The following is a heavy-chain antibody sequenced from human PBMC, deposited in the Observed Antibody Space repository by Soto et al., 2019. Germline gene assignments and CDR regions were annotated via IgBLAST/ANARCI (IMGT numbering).Heavy chain of an antibody. J-gene: IGHJ5*02. CDR1: GGSISSSSYY. D-gene: IGHD2-2*01. CDR3: ERRHMGRLVPAGFDP. CDR2: IYYSGST. V-gene: IGHV4-39*01. Sequence: PSETLSLTCTVSGGSISSSSYYWGWIRQPPGKGLEWIGSIYYSGSTYYNPSLKSRVTISVDTSKNQFSLKLSSVTAADTAVYYCERRHMGRLVPAGFDPWGQGTLVTVS.